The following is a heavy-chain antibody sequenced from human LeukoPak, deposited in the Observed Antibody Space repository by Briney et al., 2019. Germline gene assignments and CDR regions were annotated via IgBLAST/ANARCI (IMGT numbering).Heavy chain of an antibody. CDR1: GYTFTSYG. V-gene: IGHV1-18*01. J-gene: IGHJ4*02. Sequence: ASVKVSCKASGYTFTSYGISWVRQAPGQGLEWMGWISAYNGNTNYAQKLQGRVTMATDTSTSTAYMELRSLRSDDTAVYYCARKYCTNGVCPLDYWGQGTLVTVSS. CDR3: ARKYCTNGVCPLDY. CDR2: ISAYNGNT. D-gene: IGHD2-8*01.